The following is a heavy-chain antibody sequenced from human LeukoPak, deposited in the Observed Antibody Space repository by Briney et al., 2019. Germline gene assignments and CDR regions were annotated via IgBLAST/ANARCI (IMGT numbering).Heavy chain of an antibody. Sequence: GGSLRLSCAASGFTFSSYWMSWVRQAPGKGLEWVANIKQDGSEKYYVDSAKGRFTISRDNAKNSLYLQMNSLRAEDTAVYYCARVSGYSSGWVSDNWFDPWGQGTLVTVSS. V-gene: IGHV3-7*01. CDR1: GFTFSSYW. D-gene: IGHD6-19*01. CDR2: IKQDGSEK. CDR3: ARVSGYSSGWVSDNWFDP. J-gene: IGHJ5*02.